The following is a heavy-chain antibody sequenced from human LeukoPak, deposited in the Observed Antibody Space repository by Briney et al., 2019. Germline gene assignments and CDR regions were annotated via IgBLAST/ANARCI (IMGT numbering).Heavy chain of an antibody. V-gene: IGHV3-23*01. J-gene: IGHJ4*02. CDR3: AKRIPPYYDILTGSIY. CDR1: GFTFSGYA. Sequence: GGSLRLSCAASGFTFSGYAMSWVRQAPGKGLEWVSAISGSGGSTYYADSVKGRFTISRDNSKNTLYLQMNSLRAEDTAVYYCAKRIPPYYDILTGSIYWGQGTLVTVSS. D-gene: IGHD3-9*01. CDR2: ISGSGGST.